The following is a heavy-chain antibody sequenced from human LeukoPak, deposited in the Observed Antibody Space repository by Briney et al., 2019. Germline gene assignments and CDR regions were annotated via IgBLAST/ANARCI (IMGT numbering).Heavy chain of an antibody. CDR2: IYYSGNT. CDR1: GGSISSGDYY. Sequence: SETLSLTCTVSGGSISSGDYYWSWIRQPPGEGLEWIGYIYYSGNTYYNPSLKSRVTISVDTSKNQFSLKLSSVTAADTAVYYCASRRIGYSSRGFDYWGQGTLVTVSS. J-gene: IGHJ4*02. D-gene: IGHD5-18*01. CDR3: ASRRIGYSSRGFDY. V-gene: IGHV4-30-4*02.